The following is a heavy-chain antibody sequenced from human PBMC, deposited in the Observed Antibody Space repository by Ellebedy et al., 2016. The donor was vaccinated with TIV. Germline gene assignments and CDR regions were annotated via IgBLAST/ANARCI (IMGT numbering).Heavy chain of an antibody. V-gene: IGHV4-59*08. CDR3: ASGMRVYEYGMDV. J-gene: IGHJ6*02. CDR2: IYNSGST. CDR1: GGSISSYY. Sequence: SETLSLTCAVSGGSISSYYWSWIRQPPGKGLEWIGYIYNSGSTNYNPSLKSRVTISVDTSKNQFSLKLSSVTAADTAVYYCASGMRVYEYGMDVWGQGTAVTVSS.